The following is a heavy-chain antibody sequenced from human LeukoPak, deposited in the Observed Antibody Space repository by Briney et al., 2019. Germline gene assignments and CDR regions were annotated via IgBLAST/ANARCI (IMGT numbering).Heavy chain of an antibody. Sequence: GWINPHSCGTNYAQNFQGRVTMTRDTSISTAYMELSRLRSDDTAVYYCARQPGYYLNFDYWGQGTLVTVSS. CDR3: ARQPGYYLNFDY. J-gene: IGHJ4*02. D-gene: IGHD3-22*01. V-gene: IGHV1-2*02. CDR2: INPHSCGT.